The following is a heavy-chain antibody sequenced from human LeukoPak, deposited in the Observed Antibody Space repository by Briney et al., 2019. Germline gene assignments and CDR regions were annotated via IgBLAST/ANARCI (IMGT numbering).Heavy chain of an antibody. CDR2: INHSGST. CDR1: GGSFSGYY. V-gene: IGHV4-34*01. D-gene: IGHD5-24*01. Sequence: SETLSLTCAVYGGSFSGYYWSWIRQPPGKGLEWIGEINHSGSTNYNPSLKSRVTISVGTSKNQFSLKLSSVTAADTAVYYCAREKGGEMATIYFDYWGQGTLVTVSS. CDR3: AREKGGEMATIYFDY. J-gene: IGHJ4*02.